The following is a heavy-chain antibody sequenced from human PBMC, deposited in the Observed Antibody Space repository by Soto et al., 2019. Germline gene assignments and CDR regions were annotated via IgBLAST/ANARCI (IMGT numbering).Heavy chain of an antibody. V-gene: IGHV3-30-3*01. J-gene: IGHJ2*01. D-gene: IGHD5-18*01. CDR2: ISYDGSNK. Sequence: GGSLRLSCAASGFTFSSYAMHWVRQAPGKGLEWVAVISYDGSNKYYADSVKGRFTISRDNSKNTLYLQMNSLRAEDTAVYYCARDPLWGTAMVIWYFDLWGRGTLVTVSS. CDR1: GFTFSSYA. CDR3: ARDPLWGTAMVIWYFDL.